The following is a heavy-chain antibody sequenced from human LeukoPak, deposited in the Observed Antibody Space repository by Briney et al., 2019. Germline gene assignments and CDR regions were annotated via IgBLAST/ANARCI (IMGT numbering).Heavy chain of an antibody. CDR3: TFTVTTSYYYYYMDV. CDR1: GFTFSSYS. D-gene: IGHD4-17*01. Sequence: PGGSLRLSCAASGFTFSSYSMNWVRQAPGKGLEWVGRIKSKTDGGTTDYAAPVKGRFTISRDDSKNTLYLQMNSLKSEDTAVYYCTFTVTTSYYYYYMDVWGKGTTVTVSS. CDR2: IKSKTDGGTT. V-gene: IGHV3-15*01. J-gene: IGHJ6*03.